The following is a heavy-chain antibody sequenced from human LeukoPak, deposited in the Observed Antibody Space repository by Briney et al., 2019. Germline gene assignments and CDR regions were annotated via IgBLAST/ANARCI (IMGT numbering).Heavy chain of an antibody. V-gene: IGHV3-23*01. D-gene: IGHD3-3*01. CDR1: GFTFSSYA. CDR2: ISGSGGAT. CDR3: AKDHTIFGVVIPFDS. J-gene: IGHJ5*01. Sequence: GGSLRLSCAASGFTFSSYAMNWVRQAPGKGLEWVSAISGSGGATYYADSVKGRFTISRDNSKNTLYLQMNSLRAEDTAVYYCAKDHTIFGVVIPFDSWGQGTLVTVSS.